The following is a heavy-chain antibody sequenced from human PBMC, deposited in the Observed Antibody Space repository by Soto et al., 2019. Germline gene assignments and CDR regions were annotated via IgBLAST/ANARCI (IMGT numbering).Heavy chain of an antibody. CDR3: ARQPVSVSGKYFFSHYGMDV. V-gene: IGHV4-34*01. CDR2: INHSGST. J-gene: IGHJ6*02. Sequence: QVQLQQWGAGLLKPSETLSLACAVYGGSFSDYFWNWISQPPGNGLEWIGEINHSGSTHYNPSLKSRVSISVDTSKNQFSLRLSSVTAADTAVYYCARQPVSVSGKYFFSHYGMDVWGQGTTVTVSS. D-gene: IGHD6-19*01. CDR1: GGSFSDYF.